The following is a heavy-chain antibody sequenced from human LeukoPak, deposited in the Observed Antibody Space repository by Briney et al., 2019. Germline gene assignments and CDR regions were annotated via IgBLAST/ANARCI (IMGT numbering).Heavy chain of an antibody. CDR1: GFTFSSYA. V-gene: IGHV3-23*01. CDR3: AKALPPYCSGGSCFDAFDI. J-gene: IGHJ3*02. CDR2: ISHSGSTT. Sequence: GGSLRLSCAASGFTFSSYAMNWVRQAPGKGLEWVSAISHSGSTTYYADSAKGRFTISRDNSKNTLFLQMNSLRAEDTAVYFCAKALPPYCSGGSCFDAFDIWGQGTMVTVSS. D-gene: IGHD2-15*01.